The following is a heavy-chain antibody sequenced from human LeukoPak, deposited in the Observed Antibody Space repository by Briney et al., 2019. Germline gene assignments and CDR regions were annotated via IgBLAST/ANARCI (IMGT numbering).Heavy chain of an antibody. CDR3: AKDGHYGDSSMDV. CDR2: ISGSGGST. J-gene: IGHJ6*03. Sequence: GGSLRLSCAASGFTFSSYAMSWVSQAPGKGLEWVSAISGSGGSTYYADSVKGRFTISRDNSKNTLYLQMNSLRAEDTAVYYCAKDGHYGDSSMDVWGKGTTVTVSS. D-gene: IGHD4-17*01. CDR1: GFTFSSYA. V-gene: IGHV3-23*01.